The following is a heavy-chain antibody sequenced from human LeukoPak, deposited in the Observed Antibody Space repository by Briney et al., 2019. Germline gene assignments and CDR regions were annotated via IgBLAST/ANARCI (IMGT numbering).Heavy chain of an antibody. J-gene: IGHJ4*02. V-gene: IGHV1-2*02. CDR1: GYAFTGYY. D-gene: IGHD3-9*01. Sequence: ASVKVSCKASGYAFTGYYMHWVRQAPGQGLEWMGWINPNSGGTNYAQKFQGRVTMTRDTSISTAYMELSRLRSDDTAVSYCARELYYDILTGYFYYWGQGTLVTVSS. CDR2: INPNSGGT. CDR3: ARELYYDILTGYFYY.